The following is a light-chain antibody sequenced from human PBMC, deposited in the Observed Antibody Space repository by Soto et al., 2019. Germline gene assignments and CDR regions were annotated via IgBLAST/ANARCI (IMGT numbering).Light chain of an antibody. CDR2: EVT. J-gene: IGLJ3*02. CDR1: SSDVGAYKY. CDR3: TSYLGNDIWV. Sequence: QSALTQPPSASGSPGQSVTISCTGTSSDVGAYKYVSWYQQYPGKAPKLMIYEVTKRPSGVPHRFSGSKSGNTASLTVSGLQAEDEADYYCTSYLGNDIWVFGGGTKVTVL. V-gene: IGLV2-8*01.